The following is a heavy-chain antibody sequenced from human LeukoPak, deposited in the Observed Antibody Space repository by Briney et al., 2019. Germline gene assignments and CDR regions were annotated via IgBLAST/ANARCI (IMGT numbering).Heavy chain of an antibody. Sequence: SETLSLTCTVSGCSMSSYYWRWIRQPPGKGLEWIAYIYDRGNTNYNPSLKSRVTISVDTSKNQFSLQLRSVTAADTAVYYCARTYCSGGQCYDAFDIWGQGTMVTVSS. D-gene: IGHD2-15*01. J-gene: IGHJ3*02. CDR2: IYDRGNT. CDR3: ARTYCSGGQCYDAFDI. V-gene: IGHV4-59*08. CDR1: GCSMSSYY.